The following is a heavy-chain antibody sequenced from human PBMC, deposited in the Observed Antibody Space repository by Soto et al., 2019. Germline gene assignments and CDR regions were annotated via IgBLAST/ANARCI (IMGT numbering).Heavy chain of an antibody. CDR2: IIPIFGTA. D-gene: IGHD5-18*01. V-gene: IGHV1-69*13. Sequence: SVKVSCKASGGTFSSYAISWVRQTPGQGLEWMGGIIPIFGTANYAQKFQGRVTITADESTSTAYMELSSLRSEDTAVYYCARGLAMRDTAMVDPYYYYYGMDVWGQGTTVTVSS. J-gene: IGHJ6*02. CDR1: GGTFSSYA. CDR3: ARGLAMRDTAMVDPYYYYYGMDV.